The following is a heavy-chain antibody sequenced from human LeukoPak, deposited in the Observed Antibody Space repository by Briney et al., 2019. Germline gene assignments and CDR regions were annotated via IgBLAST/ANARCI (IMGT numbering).Heavy chain of an antibody. V-gene: IGHV4-34*01. CDR1: GGSFSGYY. CDR2: INHSGST. Sequence: PSETLSLTCAVYGGSFSGYYWSWIRQPPGKGLEWIGEINHSGSTNYNPSLKSRVTISVDTSKNQFSLKLSSVTAADTAVYYCASGCYGHDNWFDPWGQGTLVTVSS. D-gene: IGHD2-15*01. CDR3: ASGCYGHDNWFDP. J-gene: IGHJ5*02.